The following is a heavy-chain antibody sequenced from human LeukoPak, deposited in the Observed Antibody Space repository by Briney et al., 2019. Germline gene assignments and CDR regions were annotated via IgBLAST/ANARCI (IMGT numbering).Heavy chain of an antibody. Sequence: ASVKVSCKASGYTFTSYGISWVRQAPGQGLEWMGWISAYSGNTNYAQKLQGRVTMTTDTSTSTAYMELRSLRSDDTAVYYCARSVRADYGGNSGFDYWGQGTLVTVSS. D-gene: IGHD4-23*01. CDR2: ISAYSGNT. V-gene: IGHV1-18*01. J-gene: IGHJ4*02. CDR3: ARSVRADYGGNSGFDY. CDR1: GYTFTSYG.